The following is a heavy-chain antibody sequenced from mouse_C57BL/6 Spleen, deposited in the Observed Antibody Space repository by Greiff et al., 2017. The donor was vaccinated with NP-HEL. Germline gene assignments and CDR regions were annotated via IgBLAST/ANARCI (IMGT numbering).Heavy chain of an antibody. J-gene: IGHJ2*01. D-gene: IGHD2-5*01. CDR2: INPSSGYT. Sequence: QVQLQQSGAELAKPGASVKLSCKASGYTFTSYWMHWVKQRPGQGLEWIGYINPSSGYTKYNQKFKDKATLTADKSSNTAYMQLSSLTYEDSAVYYWARRYSNYDSFDYWGQGTTLTVSS. CDR1: GYTFTSYW. CDR3: ARRYSNYDSFDY. V-gene: IGHV1-7*01.